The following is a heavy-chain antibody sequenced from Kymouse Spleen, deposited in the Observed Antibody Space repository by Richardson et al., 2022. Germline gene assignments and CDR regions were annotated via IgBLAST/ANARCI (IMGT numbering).Heavy chain of an antibody. V-gene: IGHV4-39*01. J-gene: IGHJ4*02. CDR2: IYYSGST. CDR1: GGSISSSSYY. CDR3: ARRDDILTEVYFDY. D-gene: IGHD3-9*01. Sequence: QLQLQESGPGLVKPSETLSLTCTVSGGSISSSSYYWGWIRQPPGKGLEWIGSIYYSGSTYYNPSLKSRVTISVDTSKNQFSLKLSSVTAADTAVYYCARRDDILTEVYFDYWGQGTLVTVSS.